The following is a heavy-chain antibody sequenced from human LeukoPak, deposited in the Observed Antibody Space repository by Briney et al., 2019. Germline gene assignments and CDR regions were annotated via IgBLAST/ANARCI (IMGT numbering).Heavy chain of an antibody. V-gene: IGHV3-66*01. D-gene: IGHD2-2*01. CDR1: GVTVSNH. Sequence: PSGGSLRLSCVASGVTVSNHMSWVRQAPGKGLEWVSVIDGGDNTYYADSVKGRFTISRDNSKNTLYLQMNSLRAEDTAVYYCAKLWADIVVVPAAMISHLFDYWGQGTLVTVSS. J-gene: IGHJ4*02. CDR3: AKLWADIVVVPAAMISHLFDY. CDR2: IDGGDNT.